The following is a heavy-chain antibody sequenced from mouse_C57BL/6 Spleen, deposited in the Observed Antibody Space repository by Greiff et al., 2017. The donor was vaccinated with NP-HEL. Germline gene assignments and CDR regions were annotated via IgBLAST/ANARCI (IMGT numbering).Heavy chain of an antibody. D-gene: IGHD4-1*01. CDR3: ATKLGRYAMDY. Sequence: QVQLQQPGAELVKPGASVKMSCKASGYTFTSYWITWVKQRPGQGLEWIGDIYPGSGSTNYNEKFKSKATLTVDTSSSTVYMQLSSLTSEDSAVYYCATKLGRYAMDYWGQGTSVTVSS. J-gene: IGHJ4*01. CDR2: IYPGSGST. V-gene: IGHV1-55*01. CDR1: GYTFTSYW.